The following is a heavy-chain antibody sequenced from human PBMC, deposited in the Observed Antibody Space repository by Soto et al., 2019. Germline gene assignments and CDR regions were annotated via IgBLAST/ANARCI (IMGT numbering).Heavy chain of an antibody. D-gene: IGHD5-18*01. CDR3: AKTAGYSYGHAIGY. V-gene: IGHV3-23*01. J-gene: IGHJ4*02. Sequence: GSLSLCCAASGFTFSSYAMSCVRQAPGKGLEWVSAISGSGGSTYYADSVKGRFTISRDNSKNTLYLQMNSLRAEDTAVYYCAKTAGYSYGHAIGYWGQGTLVTVSS. CDR1: GFTFSSYA. CDR2: ISGSGGST.